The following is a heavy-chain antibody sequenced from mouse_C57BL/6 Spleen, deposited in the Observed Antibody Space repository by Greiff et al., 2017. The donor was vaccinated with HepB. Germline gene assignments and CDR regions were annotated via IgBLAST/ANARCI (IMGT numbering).Heavy chain of an antibody. CDR1: GYTFTSYW. Sequence: QVQLQQPGAELVKPGASVKVSCKASGYTFTSYWMHWVKQRPGQGLEWIGRIHPSDSDTNYNQKFKGKATLTVDKSSSTAYMQLSSLTSEDSAVYYCAIPSHYGSSSYYAMDYWGQGTSVTVSS. CDR3: AIPSHYGSSSYYAMDY. D-gene: IGHD1-1*01. V-gene: IGHV1-74*01. J-gene: IGHJ4*01. CDR2: IHPSDSDT.